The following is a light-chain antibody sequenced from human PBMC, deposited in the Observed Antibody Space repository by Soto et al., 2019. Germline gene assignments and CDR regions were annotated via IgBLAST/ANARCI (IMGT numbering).Light chain of an antibody. CDR1: QSLLHSDGKTY. Sequence: DTVMTQTPLSLAVTPGQPASISCKSSQSLLHSDGKTYLYWYLQKAGQPPQSLIYEVSKRFSEVPDRISGSGSGTDFTLKISRVEAEDVGIYYCLQSTQYPMTFGQGTRLEI. J-gene: IGKJ5*01. CDR2: EVS. CDR3: LQSTQYPMT. V-gene: IGKV2D-29*01.